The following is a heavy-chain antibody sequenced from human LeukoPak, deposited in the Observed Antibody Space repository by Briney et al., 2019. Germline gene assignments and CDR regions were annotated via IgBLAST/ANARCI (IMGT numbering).Heavy chain of an antibody. CDR1: GFTVSSNY. CDR3: AKDRAMPYFDY. Sequence: GGSLRLSCAASGFTVSSNYMSWVRQAPGKGLEWVSAISGSGGSTYYADSVKGRFTISRDNSKNTLYLQMNSLRAEDTAVYYCAKDRAMPYFDYWGQGTLVTVSS. CDR2: ISGSGGST. D-gene: IGHD2-2*01. J-gene: IGHJ4*02. V-gene: IGHV3-23*01.